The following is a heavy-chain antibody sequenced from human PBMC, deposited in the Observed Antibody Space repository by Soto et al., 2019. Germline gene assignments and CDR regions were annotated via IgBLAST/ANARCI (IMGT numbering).Heavy chain of an antibody. D-gene: IGHD5-18*01. CDR2: IKSKTDGGTT. Sequence: GGSLRLSCAASGFTFSNAWMSWVRQAPGKGLEWVGRIKSKTDGGTTDYAAPVKGRFTISRDDSKNTLYLQMNSLKTEDTAVYYCTTDHTAMVNYYYYGMDVWGQGTTVTAP. CDR3: TTDHTAMVNYYYYGMDV. J-gene: IGHJ6*02. CDR1: GFTFSNAW. V-gene: IGHV3-15*01.